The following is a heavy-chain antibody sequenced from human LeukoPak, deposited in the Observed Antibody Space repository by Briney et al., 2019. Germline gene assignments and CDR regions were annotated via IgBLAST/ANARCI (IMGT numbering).Heavy chain of an antibody. CDR2: INPNSGGT. D-gene: IGHD6-19*01. CDR1: GYTFTGYY. Sequence: ASVKVSCKASGYTFTGYYMHWVRQAPGQGLEWIGWINPNSGGTNYAQKFQGWVTMTRDTSISTAYMELNRLRSDDTAVYYCAREFWLVRPRGMDVWGKGTTVTVSS. V-gene: IGHV1-2*04. J-gene: IGHJ6*04. CDR3: AREFWLVRPRGMDV.